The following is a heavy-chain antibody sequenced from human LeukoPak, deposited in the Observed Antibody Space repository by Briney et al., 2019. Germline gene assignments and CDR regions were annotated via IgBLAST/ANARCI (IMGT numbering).Heavy chain of an antibody. D-gene: IGHD3-22*01. CDR3: ARDSNTYYYDSSGPPV. Sequence: ASVKVSCKASGYTFTGYYMHWVRQAPGQGLEWMGWINPNSGGTNYAQKFQGRVTMTRDTSISTAYMELSRLRSDDTAVYYCARDSNTYYYDSSGPPVWGQGTTVTVPS. J-gene: IGHJ6*02. CDR1: GYTFTGYY. V-gene: IGHV1-2*02. CDR2: INPNSGGT.